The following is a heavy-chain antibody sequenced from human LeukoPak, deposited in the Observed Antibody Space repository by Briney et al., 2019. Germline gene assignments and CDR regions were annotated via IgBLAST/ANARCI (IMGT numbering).Heavy chain of an antibody. Sequence: PSQTLSLTCTVSGGSISSGGYYWSWIRQPPGKGLEWVGEINHSGSTNYNPSLKSRVTISVDTSKNQFSLKLSSVTAADTAVYYCARSSGIAAAGTYGYWGQGTLVTVSS. CDR2: INHSGST. CDR3: ARSSGIAAAGTYGY. D-gene: IGHD6-13*01. V-gene: IGHV4-30-2*01. CDR1: GGSISSGGYY. J-gene: IGHJ4*02.